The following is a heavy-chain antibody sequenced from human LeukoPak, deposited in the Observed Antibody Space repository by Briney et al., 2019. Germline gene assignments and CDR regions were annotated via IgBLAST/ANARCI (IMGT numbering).Heavy chain of an antibody. CDR1: GGSISSSSYY. CDR3: ARHINLNWGWYYYYYMDV. Sequence: SETLSLTCTVSGGSISSSSYYWSWIRQPPGKGLEWIGNIYYSGSTYCDPSLKSRVTISIDTSRNQFSLKLSSVTAADTAVYYCARHINLNWGWYYYYYMDVWGKGTTVTVSS. D-gene: IGHD7-27*01. CDR2: IYYSGST. V-gene: IGHV4-39*01. J-gene: IGHJ6*03.